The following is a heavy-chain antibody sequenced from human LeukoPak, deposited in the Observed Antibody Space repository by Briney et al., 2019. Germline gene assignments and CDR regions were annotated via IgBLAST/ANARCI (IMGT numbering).Heavy chain of an antibody. CDR1: GGSISSYY. V-gene: IGHV4-59*08. CDR3: ARHGIAAVGPEPDWFDP. CDR2: IYYSGST. Sequence: PSETLSLTCTVSGGSISSYYWSWIRQPPGKGLEWIGYIYYSGSTNYNHSLKSRVTISVDTSKNQFSLKLSSVTAADTAVYYCARHGIAAVGPEPDWFDPWGQGTLVTVSS. J-gene: IGHJ5*02. D-gene: IGHD6-13*01.